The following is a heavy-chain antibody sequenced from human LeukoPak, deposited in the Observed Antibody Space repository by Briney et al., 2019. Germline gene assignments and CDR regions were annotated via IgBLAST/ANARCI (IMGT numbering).Heavy chain of an antibody. Sequence: SVKVSCKASGGTFSSYAISWVRQAPGQGLEWMAGIIPIFGTANYAQKFQGRVTITADESTSTAYMELSSLRSEDTAVYYCASLWFGESTLFDPWGQGTLVTVSS. CDR3: ASLWFGESTLFDP. V-gene: IGHV1-69*01. CDR1: GGTFSSYA. D-gene: IGHD3-10*01. CDR2: IIPIFGTA. J-gene: IGHJ5*02.